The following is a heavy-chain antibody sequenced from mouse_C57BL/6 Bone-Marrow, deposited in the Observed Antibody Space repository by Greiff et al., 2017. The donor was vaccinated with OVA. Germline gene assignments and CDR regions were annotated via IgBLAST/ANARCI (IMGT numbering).Heavy chain of an antibody. J-gene: IGHJ1*03. D-gene: IGHD3-1*01. CDR1: GYAFSSYW. V-gene: IGHV1-80*01. Sequence: VQLQESGAELVKPGASVKISCKASGYAFSSYWMNWVKQRPGKGLEWIGQIYPGDGDTNYNGKFKGKATLTADKSSSTAYMQLSSLTSEDSAVYFCARSGRGPWYFDVWGTGTTVTVSS. CDR2: IYPGDGDT. CDR3: ARSGRGPWYFDV.